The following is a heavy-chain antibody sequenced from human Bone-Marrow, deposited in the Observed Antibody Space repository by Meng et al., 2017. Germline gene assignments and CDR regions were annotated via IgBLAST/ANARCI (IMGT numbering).Heavy chain of an antibody. Sequence: QVQLRQWGAGLLKPSETLSLTCAVYGGSFSGFYWNWFRQPPGKGLEWIAEINHSGSTNINPSLKSRVTILADTSKNQFSLKVRSGTAADTAVYYCAREAYSTSLSSATGFDYWGQGTLVTRLL. V-gene: IGHV4-34*01. J-gene: IGHJ4*02. CDR1: GGSFSGFY. CDR3: AREAYSTSLSSATGFDY. CDR2: INHSGST. D-gene: IGHD6-13*01.